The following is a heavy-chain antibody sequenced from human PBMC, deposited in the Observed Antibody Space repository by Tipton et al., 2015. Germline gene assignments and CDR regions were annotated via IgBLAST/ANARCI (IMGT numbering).Heavy chain of an antibody. CDR1: GASISSYF. CDR2: INHSGST. Sequence: TLSLTCTVSGASISSYFWTWIRQPPGKGLEWIGEINHSGSTNYNPSLKSRVTISVDTSKNQFSLKLSSVTAADTAVYYCAREIVSGSSEGNYFDYWGQGTLVIVSS. J-gene: IGHJ4*02. V-gene: IGHV4-34*01. CDR3: AREIVSGSSEGNYFDY. D-gene: IGHD6-6*01.